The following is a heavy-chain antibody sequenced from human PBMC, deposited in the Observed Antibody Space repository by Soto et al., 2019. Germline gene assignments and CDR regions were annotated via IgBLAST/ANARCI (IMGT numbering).Heavy chain of an antibody. V-gene: IGHV3-48*02. CDR3: ARLSVRYLSGGSCSQLDY. J-gene: IGHJ4*02. Sequence: EVQLVESGGGLVQPGGSLRLSCAASGFTFNSYSMTWVRQAPGKGLEWLSFISSTSGTIYYADSVKGRFTISRDNAKNSLYLQMNRLRDEDTAVYYCARLSVRYLSGGSCSQLDYWGQGTLVTVSS. CDR1: GFTFNSYS. D-gene: IGHD2-15*01. CDR2: ISSTSGTI.